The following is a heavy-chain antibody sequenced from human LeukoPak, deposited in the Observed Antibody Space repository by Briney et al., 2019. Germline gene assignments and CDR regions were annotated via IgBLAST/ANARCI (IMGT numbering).Heavy chain of an antibody. CDR2: VSSDGSIT. Sequence: GSLRLSCAASGFTFSSYWMHWVRQAPGKGLVWVSRVSSDGSITDYTDSVKGRFTISRDNAKNTLYLQMNSLRAEDTAMYYCVRAVGGNDGRTFGYWAQGTLVTVSS. CDR1: GFTFSSYW. V-gene: IGHV3-74*01. CDR3: VRAVGGNDGRTFGY. J-gene: IGHJ4*02. D-gene: IGHD3-3*01.